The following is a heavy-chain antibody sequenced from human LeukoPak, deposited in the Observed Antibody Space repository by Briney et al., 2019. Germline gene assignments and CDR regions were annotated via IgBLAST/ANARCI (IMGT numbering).Heavy chain of an antibody. Sequence: GSVKVSCKASGYTFTSYDISWVRQATGQGLEWMGWMNPNSGNTAYAQKLQGRVTMTRNTSISTAYMELSSLRSEDTGVYYCARGLRGMDVWGQGTTVTVSS. V-gene: IGHV1-8*01. CDR3: ARGLRGMDV. J-gene: IGHJ6*02. CDR2: MNPNSGNT. CDR1: GYTFTSYD.